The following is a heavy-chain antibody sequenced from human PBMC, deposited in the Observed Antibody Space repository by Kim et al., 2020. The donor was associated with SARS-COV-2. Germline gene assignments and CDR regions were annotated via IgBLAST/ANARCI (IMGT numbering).Heavy chain of an antibody. CDR3: AKSERWIQLWFIDY. J-gene: IGHJ4*02. V-gene: IGHV3-30*02. D-gene: IGHD5-18*01. Sequence: SAKGRFTISRDNSKNTLYLQMNSLRAEDTAVYYCAKSERWIQLWFIDYWGQGTLVTVSS.